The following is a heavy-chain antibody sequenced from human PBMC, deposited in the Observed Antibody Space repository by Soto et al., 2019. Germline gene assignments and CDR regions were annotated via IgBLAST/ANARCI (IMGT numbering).Heavy chain of an antibody. D-gene: IGHD1-1*01. CDR2: ISAHNGNT. V-gene: IGHV1-18*01. CDR1: GYTFTSYG. Sequence: QVHLVQSGAEVKKPGASVKVSCKASGYTFTSYGMTWVRQAPGQGLEWMGWISAHNGNTDYAQKLQGRVIVTRDTSTSTAYMELRSLRSDDTAVYYCARGRYGDYWGQGALVTVSS. J-gene: IGHJ4*02. CDR3: ARGRYGDY.